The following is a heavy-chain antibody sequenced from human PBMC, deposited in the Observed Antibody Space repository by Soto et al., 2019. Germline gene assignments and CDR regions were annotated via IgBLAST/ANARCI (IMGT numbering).Heavy chain of an antibody. J-gene: IGHJ6*02. V-gene: IGHV3-30*18. CDR3: AKDLEHVYCSRGSCLYGMDV. CDR1: GFTFSSYG. Sequence: GGSLRLSCAASGFTFSSYGMHWVRQAPGKGLEWVAVISYDGSNKYYADSVKGRFTISRDNSKNTLYLQMNSLRAEDTAVYYCAKDLEHVYCSRGSCLYGMDVWGQGTKVTVYS. CDR2: ISYDGSNK. D-gene: IGHD2-15*01.